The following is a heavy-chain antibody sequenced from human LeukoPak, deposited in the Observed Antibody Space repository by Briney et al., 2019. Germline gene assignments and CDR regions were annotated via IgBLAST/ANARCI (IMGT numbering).Heavy chain of an antibody. CDR1: GFTFSGYA. V-gene: IGHV3-23*01. CDR3: ARGGSGWYAFDS. CDR2: ISGSGGST. J-gene: IGHJ4*02. D-gene: IGHD6-19*01. Sequence: SGGSLRLSCAASGFTFSGYAMSWVRQAPGKGLEWVSGISGSGGSTYYADSVKGRFTISRDNSKNTLYLQMSSLRVEDTAVYYCARGGSGWYAFDSWGQGTLVTVSS.